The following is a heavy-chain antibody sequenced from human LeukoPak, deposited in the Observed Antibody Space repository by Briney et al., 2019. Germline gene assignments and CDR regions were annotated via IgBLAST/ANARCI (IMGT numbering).Heavy chain of an antibody. J-gene: IGHJ4*02. CDR3: AKDRDDSSGYSPYFDY. V-gene: IGHV3-23*01. CDR2: ISGSGGST. D-gene: IGHD3-22*01. Sequence: GGSLRLSCAASGFTFSNYGMHWVRQAPGKGLEWVSAISGSGGSTYYADSVKGRFTISRDNSKNTLYLQMNSLRAEDTAVYYCAKDRDDSSGYSPYFDYWGQGTLVTVSS. CDR1: GFTFSNYG.